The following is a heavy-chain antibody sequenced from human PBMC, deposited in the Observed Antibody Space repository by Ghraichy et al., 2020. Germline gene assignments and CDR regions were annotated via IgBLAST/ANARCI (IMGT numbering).Heavy chain of an antibody. CDR2: IYYSGST. V-gene: IGHV4-31*03. CDR3: ARDTGYSSSSGLDYYYYGMDV. D-gene: IGHD6-6*01. CDR1: GGSISSGGYY. J-gene: IGHJ6*02. Sequence: SETLSLTCTVSGGSISSGGYYWSWIRQHPGKGLEWIGYIYYSGSTYYNPSLKSRVTISVDTSKNQFSLKLSSVTAADTAVYYCARDTGYSSSSGLDYYYYGMDVWGQGTTVTVSS.